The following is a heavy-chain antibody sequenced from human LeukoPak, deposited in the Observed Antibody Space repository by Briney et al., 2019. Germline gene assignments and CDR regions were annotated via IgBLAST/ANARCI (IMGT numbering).Heavy chain of an antibody. Sequence: PSETLSLTCTVSGGSISSYYWSWIRQPPGKGLEWIGYIYYSGSTNYNPSLKSRVTISVDTSKNQFSLKLSSVTAADTAVYYCASAYYDFWSGYSHFDYWGQGTLVTVSS. CDR2: IYYSGST. D-gene: IGHD3-3*01. CDR3: ASAYYDFWSGYSHFDY. J-gene: IGHJ4*02. CDR1: GGSISSYY. V-gene: IGHV4-59*01.